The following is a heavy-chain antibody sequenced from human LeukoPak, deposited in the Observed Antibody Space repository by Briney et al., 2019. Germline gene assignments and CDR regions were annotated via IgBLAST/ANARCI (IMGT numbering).Heavy chain of an antibody. CDR1: GGSISSSSYY. V-gene: IGHV4-39*07. CDR2: IFYSGST. CDR3: ASYDY. Sequence: SETLSLTCTVSGGSISSSSYYWGWIRQPPGKGLEWIGNIFYSGSTYYSPSLKSRVTISLDTSKNQFSLKLSSVTAADTAVYYCASYDYWGQGTLVTVSS. J-gene: IGHJ4*02.